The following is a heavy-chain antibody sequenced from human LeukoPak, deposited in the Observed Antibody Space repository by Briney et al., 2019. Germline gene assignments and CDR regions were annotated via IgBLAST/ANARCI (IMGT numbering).Heavy chain of an antibody. CDR3: AKKVDTATYNWFDP. CDR2: ISGSGGST. CDR1: GFTFSTYG. D-gene: IGHD5-18*01. J-gene: IGHJ5*02. V-gene: IGHV3-23*01. Sequence: GGSLRLSCAASGFTFSTYGMTWVRQAPGKGLEWVSGISGSGGSTYYADSVKGRFTISRDNSKNTLYLQMNSLRAEDTAVYYCAKKVDTATYNWFDPWGQGTLVTVSS.